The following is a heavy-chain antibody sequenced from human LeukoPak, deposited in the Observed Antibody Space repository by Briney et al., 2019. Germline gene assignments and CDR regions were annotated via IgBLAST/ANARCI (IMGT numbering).Heavy chain of an antibody. V-gene: IGHV3-48*04. CDR1: GFTFSSYS. CDR3: ARDAPLNSGSYYAFDI. J-gene: IGHJ3*02. Sequence: PGGSLRLSCAASGFTFSSYSMNWVRQAPGKGLEWVSYISSSSSTIYYADSVKGRFTISRDNAKNSLYLQMNSLRAEDTAVYYCARDAPLNSGSYYAFDIWGQGTMVTVSS. D-gene: IGHD1-26*01. CDR2: ISSSSSTI.